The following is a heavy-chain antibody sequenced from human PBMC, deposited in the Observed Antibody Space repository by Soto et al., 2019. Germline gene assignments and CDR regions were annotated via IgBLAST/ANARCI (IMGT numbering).Heavy chain of an antibody. CDR1: GGSVSSGSYY. V-gene: IGHV4-61*01. D-gene: IGHD6-13*01. Sequence: PSETLSLTCTVSGGSVSSGSYYWSWIRQPPGKGLEWIGYIYYSGSTNYNPSLKSRVTISVDTSKNQFSLKLSSVTAADTAVYYCAREAAAGTRDNWFDPWGQGTLVTV. CDR3: AREAAAGTRDNWFDP. CDR2: IYYSGST. J-gene: IGHJ5*02.